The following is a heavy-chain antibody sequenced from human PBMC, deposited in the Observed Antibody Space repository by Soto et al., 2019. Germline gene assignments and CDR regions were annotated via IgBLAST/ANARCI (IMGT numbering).Heavy chain of an antibody. D-gene: IGHD2-21*01. CDR3: SRPDRFPPSQGAYFDY. J-gene: IGHJ4*02. CDR2: ISYDGSNK. V-gene: IGHV3-30*04. CDR1: GFTFSSYA. Sequence: GSLRLSCAASGFTFSSYAMHWVRQAPGKGLEWVAVISYDGSNKYYADSVKGRFTISRDNSKNTLYLQMNSLRAEDTAVYYCSRPDRFPPSQGAYFDYWGQGTLVTVSS.